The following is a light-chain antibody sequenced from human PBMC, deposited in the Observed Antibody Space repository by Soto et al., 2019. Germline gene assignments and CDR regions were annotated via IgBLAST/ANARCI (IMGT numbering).Light chain of an antibody. J-gene: IGKJ2*01. CDR1: QSLVYRDGNTY. Sequence: VVMTQSPLSLPVTLGQPASISCRSSQSLVYRDGNTYLSWFQQRPGQSPRRLIYQVSNRDSGVPDRFSGSGSGTDFTLKISRVEAEDVAVYFCLQATHWPTFGQGTKLEI. V-gene: IGKV2-30*01. CDR3: LQATHWPT. CDR2: QVS.